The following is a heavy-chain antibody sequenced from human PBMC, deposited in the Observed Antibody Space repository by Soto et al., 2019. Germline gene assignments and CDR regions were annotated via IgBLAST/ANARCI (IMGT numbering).Heavy chain of an antibody. CDR3: AAWGQLVRRGQDWFDP. Sequence: ASVKVSCKASGYTFTSYDINWVRQATGQGLEWMGWMNPNSGNTGYAQKFQGRVTMTRNTSISTAYMELSSLRSEDTAVYYCAAWGQLVRRGQDWFDPWGQGTLVTVSS. D-gene: IGHD6-13*01. V-gene: IGHV1-8*01. J-gene: IGHJ5*02. CDR1: GYTFTSYD. CDR2: MNPNSGNT.